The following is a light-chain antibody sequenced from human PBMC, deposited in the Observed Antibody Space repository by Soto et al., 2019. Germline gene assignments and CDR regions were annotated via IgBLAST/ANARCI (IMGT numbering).Light chain of an antibody. J-gene: IGKJ1*01. CDR1: QSISSY. V-gene: IGKV1-39*01. CDR2: AAS. CDR3: QQSYSTLWT. Sequence: DIQRTQSPSSLSASVGDRVTTTCRASQSISSYINWYQQKPGKAPNLLIYAASSLQSGVPSRFSGSGSGTDFTLTISSLHPEDFATYYCQQSYSTLWTFGQGTKVEIK.